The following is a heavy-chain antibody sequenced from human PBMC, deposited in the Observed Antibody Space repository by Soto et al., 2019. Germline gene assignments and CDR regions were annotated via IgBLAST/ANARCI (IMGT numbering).Heavy chain of an antibody. CDR2: IDCDDDK. Sequence: ESGPTLVNPTQTLTLTCTFSGFSLSTSGMCVSWILQPPGKALELRALIDCDDDKYYSTSLKTRLTISKDNSKNQVVLKMTNMDPVDAATYYCARVSSTYYYGSGSYYDQYYYYYGMDVWGQGTTVTVSS. J-gene: IGHJ6*02. V-gene: IGHV2-70*01. D-gene: IGHD3-10*01. CDR3: ARVSSTYYYGSGSYYDQYYYYYGMDV. CDR1: GFSLSTSGMC.